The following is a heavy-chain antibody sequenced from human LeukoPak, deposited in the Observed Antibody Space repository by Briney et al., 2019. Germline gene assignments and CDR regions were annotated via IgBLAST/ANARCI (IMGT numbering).Heavy chain of an antibody. CDR2: IKDDGGET. CDR3: ATYSNWVAGDV. CDR1: GFTFSETW. J-gene: IGHJ6*02. V-gene: IGHV3-7*01. D-gene: IGHD7-27*01. Sequence: GGSPRLFSAASGFTFSETWMSWVSTAARTGLEWVAAIKDDGGETDYVDSVKGRLTISRDNAKNSLYLQMNSLTAEDTAVYYCATYSNWVAGDVWGQGTTVSVSS.